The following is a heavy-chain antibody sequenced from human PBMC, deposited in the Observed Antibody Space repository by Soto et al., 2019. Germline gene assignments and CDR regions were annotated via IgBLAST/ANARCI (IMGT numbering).Heavy chain of an antibody. CDR1: EVNSIGYG. Sequence: LRHPSRVAEVNSIGYGMNRIIKTPGKGLDWVSYISSSSSTIYYADSVKGRFTISRDNAKNSLYLQMNSLRDEDTAVYYCARDWGQLNGECYYYYGMAVWGQGTTVTVSS. J-gene: IGHJ6*02. V-gene: IGHV3-48*02. CDR2: ISSSSSTI. D-gene: IGHD3-16*01. CDR3: ARDWGQLNGECYYYYGMAV.